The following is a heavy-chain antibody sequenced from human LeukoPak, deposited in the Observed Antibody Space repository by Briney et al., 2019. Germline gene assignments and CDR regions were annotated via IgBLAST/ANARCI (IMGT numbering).Heavy chain of an antibody. CDR2: ISSSGNII. Sequence: PGGSLRLSCAASGFMFSDYYMSWIRQAPGKGLEWVSYISSSGNIIYYADSVKGRFTISRDNAKNSLYLQMNNLRAEDTAVYYCARDRSDGFGELLFDYWGQGTLVTVSS. CDR1: GFMFSDYY. J-gene: IGHJ4*02. V-gene: IGHV3-11*04. CDR3: ARDRSDGFGELLFDY. D-gene: IGHD3-10*01.